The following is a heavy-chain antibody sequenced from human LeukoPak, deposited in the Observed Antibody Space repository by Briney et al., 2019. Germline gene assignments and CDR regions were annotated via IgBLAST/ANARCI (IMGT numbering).Heavy chain of an antibody. V-gene: IGHV3-23*01. CDR3: VKRELYIVATT. CDR1: GFTSSSNA. Sequence: PGGSPRLSCAASGFTSSSNAMGWVRQAPGKGLEWVSAISPGGSPYYADSVKGRFTISRDNSKNTLYLQMNSLRAEDTAVYYCVKRELYIVATTWGQGTLVTVSS. J-gene: IGHJ5*02. D-gene: IGHD5-12*01. CDR2: ISPGGSP.